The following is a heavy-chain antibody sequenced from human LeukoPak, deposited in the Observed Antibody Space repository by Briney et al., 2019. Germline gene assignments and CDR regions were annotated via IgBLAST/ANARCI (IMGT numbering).Heavy chain of an antibody. Sequence: GRSLRPSCAASGFTFSSYGMHWVRQAPGKGLEWVAVIWYDGSNKYYADSVKGRFTISRDNSKNTLYLQMNSLRAEDTAVYYCARDLAAFDYWGQGTLVTVPS. V-gene: IGHV3-33*01. CDR1: GFTFSSYG. CDR3: ARDLAAFDY. CDR2: IWYDGSNK. J-gene: IGHJ4*02.